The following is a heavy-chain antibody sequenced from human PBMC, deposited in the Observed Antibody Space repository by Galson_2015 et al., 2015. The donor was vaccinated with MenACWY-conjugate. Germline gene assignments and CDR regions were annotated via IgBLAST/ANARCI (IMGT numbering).Heavy chain of an antibody. CDR1: GFTFSSYA. Sequence: SLRLSCAAPGFTFSSYAMHWVRQAPGKGLEWVAVISYDGSNKYYADSVEGRFTISRDNSKNTLYLQMNSLRAEDTAVYYCARDRIVGATRFDYWGQGTLVTVSA. CDR2: ISYDGSNK. CDR3: ARDRIVGATRFDY. J-gene: IGHJ4*02. V-gene: IGHV3-30-3*01. D-gene: IGHD1-26*01.